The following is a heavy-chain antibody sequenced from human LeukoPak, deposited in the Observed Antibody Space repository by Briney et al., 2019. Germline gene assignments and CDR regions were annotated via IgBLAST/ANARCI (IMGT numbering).Heavy chain of an antibody. CDR1: GFTFSSYA. J-gene: IGHJ3*02. CDR3: AREYYYGSNSNAFDI. V-gene: IGHV3-33*08. D-gene: IGHD3-10*01. Sequence: PGGSLRLSCAASGFTFSSYAMSWVRQAPGKGLEWVAVIWHDGSDKYYADSVKGRFTISRDNSKNTLYVQMNSLRTEDTAVYYCAREYYYGSNSNAFDIWGQGTMVIVSS. CDR2: IWHDGSDK.